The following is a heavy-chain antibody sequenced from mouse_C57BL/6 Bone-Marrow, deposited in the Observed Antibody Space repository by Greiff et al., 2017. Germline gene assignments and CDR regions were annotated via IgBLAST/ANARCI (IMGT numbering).Heavy chain of an antibody. Sequence: VQLQQSGAELVRPGTSVKMSCKASGYTFTSYGISWVKQRTGQGLEWIGEIYPRSGNTYYNEKFKGKATLTADKSSSTAYMELRSLTSEDSAVYFCARGSWLLEMDYWGQGTSVTVSS. D-gene: IGHD2-3*01. CDR1: GYTFTSYG. CDR2: IYPRSGNT. V-gene: IGHV1-81*01. CDR3: ARGSWLLEMDY. J-gene: IGHJ4*01.